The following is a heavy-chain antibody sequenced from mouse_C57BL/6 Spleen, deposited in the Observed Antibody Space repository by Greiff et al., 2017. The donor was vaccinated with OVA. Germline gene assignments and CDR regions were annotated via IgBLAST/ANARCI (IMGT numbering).Heavy chain of an antibody. V-gene: IGHV5-4*01. J-gene: IGHJ2*01. CDR1: GFTFSSYA. Sequence: EVQLVESGGGLVKPGGSLKLSCAASGFTFSSYAMSWVRQTPEKRLEWVATISDGGSYTYYPDNVKGRFTISRDNAKNNLYLQMSHLKSEDTAMYYCARDYSYYFDYWGQGTTLTVSS. CDR3: ARDYSYYFDY. D-gene: IGHD2-12*01. CDR2: ISDGGSYT.